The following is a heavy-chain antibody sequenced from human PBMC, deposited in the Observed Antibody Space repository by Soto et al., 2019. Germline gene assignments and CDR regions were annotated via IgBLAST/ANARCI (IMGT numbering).Heavy chain of an antibody. CDR2: ISYDGNDK. CDR3: AKEGGASGWDSFDYYYGMDV. Sequence: QVLLVESGGGVVQPGRSLRLSCAASGFTFSRYGMHWVRQAPGKGLEWVAIISYDGNDKSYADSVKGRFTVSRDKSKETLYLQMNSLRAEDTAVYYCAKEGGASGWDSFDYYYGMDVWGQGTTVTVSS. V-gene: IGHV3-30*18. CDR1: GFTFSRYG. D-gene: IGHD6-19*01. J-gene: IGHJ6*02.